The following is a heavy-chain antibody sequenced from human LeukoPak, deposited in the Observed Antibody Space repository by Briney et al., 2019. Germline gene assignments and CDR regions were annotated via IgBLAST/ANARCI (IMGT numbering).Heavy chain of an antibody. V-gene: IGHV3-33*01. CDR1: GFIFNSYG. CDR3: ARDMHTVITPAASFDY. CDR2: IWYDGSNK. D-gene: IGHD4-23*01. Sequence: GGSLRLSCAASGFIFNSYGMHWVRQAPGKGLEWVALIWYDGSNKFYADSVMGRFTISRDNSKNTLYLQMNSLRVEDTAVYYCARDMHTVITPAASFDYWGQGTLVTVSS. J-gene: IGHJ4*02.